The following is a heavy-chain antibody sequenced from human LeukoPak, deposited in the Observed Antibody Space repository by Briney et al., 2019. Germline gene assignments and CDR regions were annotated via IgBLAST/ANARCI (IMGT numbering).Heavy chain of an antibody. D-gene: IGHD6-19*01. CDR2: ISGSGGTT. V-gene: IGHV3-23*01. CDR3: AKTGVWYYFDY. Sequence: GGSLRLSCAASGFTFSSYAMHWVRQAPGKGQEWVSGISGSGGTTNYADSVKGRFTISRDNSKNTLYLQMNSLRAEDTALYYCAKTGVWYYFDYWGQGTLVTVSS. J-gene: IGHJ4*02. CDR1: GFTFSSYA.